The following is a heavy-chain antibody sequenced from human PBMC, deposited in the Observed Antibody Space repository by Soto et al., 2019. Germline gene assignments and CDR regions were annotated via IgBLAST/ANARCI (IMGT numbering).Heavy chain of an antibody. Sequence: GASVKVSCKASGSTFTSYDINWVRQATGQGLEWMGWMNPNSGNTGYAQKFQGRVTMTRNTSISTAYMELSSLRSEDTAVYYCARKYWSGYYWDYYYGMDVWGQGTTVTVSS. J-gene: IGHJ6*02. CDR2: MNPNSGNT. V-gene: IGHV1-8*01. D-gene: IGHD3-3*01. CDR3: ARKYWSGYYWDYYYGMDV. CDR1: GSTFTSYD.